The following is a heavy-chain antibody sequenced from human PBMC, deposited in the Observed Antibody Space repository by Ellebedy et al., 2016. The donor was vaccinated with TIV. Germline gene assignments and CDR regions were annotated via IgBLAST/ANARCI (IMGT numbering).Heavy chain of an antibody. Sequence: SETLSLTXTVSGGSINNNVYYWGWIRQPPGKGLEWIGSIYYSGNTYYSPSLKSRVTISVDKSKNQFSLKLSSVTAADTAVYYCARESVLTTVTTRRGMDVWGQGTTVTVSS. V-gene: IGHV4-39*07. CDR2: IYYSGNT. CDR1: GGSINNNVYY. J-gene: IGHJ6*02. CDR3: ARESVLTTVTTRRGMDV. D-gene: IGHD4-17*01.